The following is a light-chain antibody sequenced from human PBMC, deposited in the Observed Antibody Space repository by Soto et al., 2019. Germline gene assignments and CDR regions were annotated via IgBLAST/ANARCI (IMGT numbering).Light chain of an antibody. CDR3: SSQTASAPVL. J-gene: IGLJ2*01. CDR1: SSDVGAYNF. V-gene: IGLV2-14*01. CDR2: EVS. Sequence: QSALTQPASVSGSPGQSITISCTGTSSDVGAYNFVSWYQQFPGKAPKLMIYEVSNRPSGVSDRFSGSKSGNTASLIISGLRPEDEADYYCSSQTASAPVLFGGGTKVTVL.